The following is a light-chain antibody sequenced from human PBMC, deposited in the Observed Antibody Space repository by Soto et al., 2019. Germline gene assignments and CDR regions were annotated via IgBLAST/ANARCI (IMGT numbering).Light chain of an antibody. Sequence: EIVLTQSPGTLSLSPGERATLSCRASQSVSSSYLAWYQQKPGQAPRLLIYGASSRATGIPDRFSGSGSGQYFHLNISRFENEDFAVDYCQQYGSSPFTFGPGTKVDIK. V-gene: IGKV3-20*01. J-gene: IGKJ3*01. CDR2: GAS. CDR3: QQYGSSPFT. CDR1: QSVSSSY.